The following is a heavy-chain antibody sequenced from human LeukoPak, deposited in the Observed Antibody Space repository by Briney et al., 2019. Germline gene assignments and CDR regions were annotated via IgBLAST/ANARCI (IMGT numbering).Heavy chain of an antibody. CDR2: MNPNSGDT. Sequence: ASVKVSCKASGYTFTNYGINWVRQAAGQGLEWMGWMNPNSGDTGYVEKFQGRVTMTRDTSMNTAYMELSSLRSEDTAVYYCTRSGFGGGVHFDYWGQGTPVTVSS. CDR3: TRSGFGGGVHFDY. CDR1: GYTFTNYG. D-gene: IGHD3-16*01. V-gene: IGHV1-8*01. J-gene: IGHJ4*02.